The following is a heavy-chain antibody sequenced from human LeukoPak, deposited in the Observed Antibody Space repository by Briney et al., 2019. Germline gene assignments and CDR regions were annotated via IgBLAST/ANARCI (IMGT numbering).Heavy chain of an antibody. CDR3: ATSYYDFWSGYYPY. D-gene: IGHD3-3*01. V-gene: IGHV4-4*07. CDR1: GGSISSYY. Sequence: SETLSLTCTVSGGSISSYYWSWIRQPAGKGLEWIGRIYTSGSTNYNPSLKSRVTMSVDTSKNQFSLKLSSVTAADTAVYYCATSYYDFWSGYYPYWGQGTLVTVSS. J-gene: IGHJ4*02. CDR2: IYTSGST.